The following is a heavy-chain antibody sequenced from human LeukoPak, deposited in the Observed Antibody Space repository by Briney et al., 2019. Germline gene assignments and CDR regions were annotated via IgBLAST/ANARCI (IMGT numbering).Heavy chain of an antibody. Sequence: PSQTLSLTCTISGGSISSGGYYWSWIRQHPGKGLEWIGYIYYSGSTHYNPSLKSRVTMSVDTSRNQFSLQLNSVTAADTAVYYCASLGYEVSFDIWGQGTMVTVSS. V-gene: IGHV4-31*03. CDR3: ASLGYEVSFDI. J-gene: IGHJ3*02. D-gene: IGHD2-2*01. CDR1: GGSISSGGYY. CDR2: IYYSGST.